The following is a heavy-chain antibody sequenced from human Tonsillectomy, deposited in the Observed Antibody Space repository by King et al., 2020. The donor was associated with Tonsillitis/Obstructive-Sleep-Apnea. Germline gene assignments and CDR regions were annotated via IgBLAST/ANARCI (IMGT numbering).Heavy chain of an antibody. Sequence: VQLVESGGVLVQPGRSLKLSCTASGFTFGDYAMSWVRQAPGKVLEWVSFLRSKPYGGTTEYAASVRGRFTISRDDSKSIAYLQMNSLKTDDTAVCYCTRETMMAPYGMDVWGQGTTVTVSS. J-gene: IGHJ6*02. D-gene: IGHD3-22*01. CDR2: LRSKPYGGTT. V-gene: IGHV3-49*04. CDR1: GFTFGDYA. CDR3: TRETMMAPYGMDV.